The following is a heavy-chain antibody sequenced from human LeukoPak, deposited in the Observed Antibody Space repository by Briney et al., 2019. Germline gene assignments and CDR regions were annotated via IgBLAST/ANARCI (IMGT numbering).Heavy chain of an antibody. V-gene: IGHV1-2*06. CDR1: GYTFTGYY. J-gene: IGHJ4*02. CDR3: ARGSGYGDSPGLD. D-gene: IGHD4-17*01. CDR2: INPNSGDA. Sequence: ASVKVSCKASGYTFTGYYIYWVRQAPGQGLEWMGRINPNSGDANYAQQFRGRVTMTRDTSITTAYMEVVRLTSDDTAVYYCARGSGYGDSPGLDWGQGTLVTVSS.